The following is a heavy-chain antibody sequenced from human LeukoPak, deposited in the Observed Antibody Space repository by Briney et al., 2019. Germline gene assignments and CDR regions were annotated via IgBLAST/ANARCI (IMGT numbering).Heavy chain of an antibody. CDR2: ISGVNGHT. CDR3: ARAWLRRKYYYYMDV. V-gene: IGHV1-18*04. D-gene: IGHD5-12*01. J-gene: IGHJ6*03. CDR1: GYTFSNYG. Sequence: ASVKVSCKASGYTFSNYGMSGVRQARGHGLDGMGWISGVNGHTKYSQKSQGRVTMTTDTSTSKAYIEVRSLTSDDTAVYYCARAWLRRKYYYYMDVWGKGTPVTVSS.